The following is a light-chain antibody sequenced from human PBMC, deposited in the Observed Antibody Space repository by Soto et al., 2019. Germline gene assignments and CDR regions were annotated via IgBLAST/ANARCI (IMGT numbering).Light chain of an antibody. CDR3: SIYTSSLYV. CDR1: SSDVGRYNY. CDR2: DVT. V-gene: IGLV2-11*01. J-gene: IGLJ1*01. Sequence: QSVLTQPRSVSGSPGQSVTISCTGTSSDVGRYNYVSWYQQHPGKAPKLIIYDVTKRPSGVPDRFSGSKSGNTASLTISGLQADDEADYYSSIYTSSLYVSRTGTMVPDL.